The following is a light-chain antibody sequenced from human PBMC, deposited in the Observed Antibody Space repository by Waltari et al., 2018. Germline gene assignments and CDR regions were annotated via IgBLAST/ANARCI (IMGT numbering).Light chain of an antibody. CDR3: QQRSNWPWT. CDR1: QSVSSY. CDR2: DSA. J-gene: IGKJ1*01. Sequence: EIVLTQSPATLSLSPGERATLSCRASQSVSSYLAWYQPKPGQAPRLLIYDSAKRATGIPVRFSGSGSRTDFTLTITSLEPEDFAVYYCQQRSNWPWTFGQGTRVEIK. V-gene: IGKV3-11*01.